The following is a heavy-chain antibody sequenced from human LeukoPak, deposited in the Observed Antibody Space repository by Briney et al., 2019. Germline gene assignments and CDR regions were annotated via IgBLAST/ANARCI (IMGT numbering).Heavy chain of an antibody. J-gene: IGHJ4*02. D-gene: IGHD6-13*01. Sequence: PSETLSLTCTVSGGSVSSSTNYWGWIRQPPGKGLEWIGSIFYSGSTSYNPSLKSRVTISVDSSKNQFSLKLSSVTAADTAVYYCAITAAYSSSWFYFDLWGQGGLVTVSS. V-gene: IGHV4-39*01. CDR3: AITAAYSSSWFYFDL. CDR2: IFYSGST. CDR1: GGSVSSSTNY.